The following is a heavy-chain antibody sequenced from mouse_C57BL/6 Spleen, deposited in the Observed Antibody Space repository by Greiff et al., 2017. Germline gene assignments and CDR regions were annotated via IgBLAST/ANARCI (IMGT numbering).Heavy chain of an antibody. Sequence: EVQLQQSGPELVKPGASVKISCKASGYSFTGYYMNWVKQSPEKSLEWIGEINPSTGGTTYNQKFKAKATLTVDKSSSTAYMQLKSLTSEDSAVYYCARKSLLTGTPFDYWGQGTTLTVSS. CDR2: INPSTGGT. D-gene: IGHD4-1*01. CDR1: GYSFTGYY. J-gene: IGHJ2*01. CDR3: ARKSLLTGTPFDY. V-gene: IGHV1-42*01.